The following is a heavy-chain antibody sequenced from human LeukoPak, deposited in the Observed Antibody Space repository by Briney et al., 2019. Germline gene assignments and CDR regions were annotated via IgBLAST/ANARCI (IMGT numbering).Heavy chain of an antibody. D-gene: IGHD6-19*01. CDR1: GFTFSSYG. CDR3: ARGAIAVAEFGVDY. Sequence: PWGSLRLSCAASGFTFSSYGMSWVRQAPGKGLEWVSAISGSGGSTYYADSVKGRFTISRDNSKNTLYLQMNSLRAEDTAVYYCARGAIAVAEFGVDYWGQGTLVTVSS. V-gene: IGHV3-23*01. CDR2: ISGSGGST. J-gene: IGHJ4*02.